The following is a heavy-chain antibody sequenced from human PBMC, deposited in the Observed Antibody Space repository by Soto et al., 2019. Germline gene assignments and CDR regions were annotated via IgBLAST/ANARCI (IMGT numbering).Heavy chain of an antibody. J-gene: IGHJ4*02. V-gene: IGHV4-31*03. D-gene: IGHD3-22*01. CDR2: IYYSGST. CDR1: GGSISSSSYY. Sequence: PSETLSLTSTISGGSISSSSYYWGWIRQHPEKGLEWIGYIYYSGSTYYHPSLKSRVTISVDTSKNQFSLKLSSVTAADTAVYYCARNYYDSSGYYRVFDYWGQGTLVTVSS. CDR3: ARNYYDSSGYYRVFDY.